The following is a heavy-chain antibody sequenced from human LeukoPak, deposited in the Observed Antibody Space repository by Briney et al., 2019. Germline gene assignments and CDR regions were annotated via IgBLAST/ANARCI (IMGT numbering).Heavy chain of an antibody. CDR2: ISSSSTTI. D-gene: IGHD3-10*01. J-gene: IGHJ4*02. V-gene: IGHV3-48*01. CDR1: RFTFSSYS. CDR3: ARAGGSD. Sequence: GGSLRLSCAASRFTFSSYSMNWVRQAPGKGLEWVSYISSSSTTIYYADSVKGRFTVSRDNAKNSLYLQMNSLRAEDTAVYYCARAGGSDWGQGTLVTVSS.